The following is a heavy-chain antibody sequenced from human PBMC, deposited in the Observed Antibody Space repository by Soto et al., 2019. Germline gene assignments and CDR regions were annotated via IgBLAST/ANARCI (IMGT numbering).Heavy chain of an antibody. CDR2: ISGRGGST. J-gene: IGHJ6*02. CDR1: GFTFSSYA. CDR3: AKWSAPPYYYGMDV. D-gene: IGHD3-3*01. V-gene: IGHV3-23*01. Sequence: EVQLLESRGGVVQPGGSLRLSCAASGFTFSSYAMSWVRQAPGKGLEWVSSISGRGGSTYYADSVKGRFTISRDNSKNTLYLQMNSLRAEDTAVYHCAKWSAPPYYYGMDVWGQGTTVTVSS.